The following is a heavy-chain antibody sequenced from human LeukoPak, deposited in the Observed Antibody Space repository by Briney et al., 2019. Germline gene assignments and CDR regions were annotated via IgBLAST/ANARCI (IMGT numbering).Heavy chain of an antibody. CDR2: IYSGGST. CDR3: ANYCSGGSCYSALGYFQH. Sequence: GGSLRLSCAASGFTVSSNYMSWVRQAPGKGLEWVSVIYSGGSTYYADSVKGRFTISRDNSKNTLYLQMNSLRAEDTAVYYCANYCSGGSCYSALGYFQHWGQGTLVTVSS. V-gene: IGHV3-66*01. D-gene: IGHD2-15*01. CDR1: GFTVSSNY. J-gene: IGHJ1*01.